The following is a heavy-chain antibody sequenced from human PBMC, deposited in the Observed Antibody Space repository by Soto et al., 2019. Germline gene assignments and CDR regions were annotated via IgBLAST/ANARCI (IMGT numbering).Heavy chain of an antibody. D-gene: IGHD4-4*01. V-gene: IGHV5-51*01. Sequence: GESLKISCQISGYSFSTYLLSWVRQMPGKGLELMGLIYPADSDTRYSTSFQGQVTLSADKSITTAYLHFSNLEASDTAMYYCARSWNDFGTYGAFDYPGQGTRVSVS. CDR2: IYPADSDT. CDR1: GYSFSTYL. J-gene: IGHJ4*02. CDR3: ARSWNDFGTYGAFDY.